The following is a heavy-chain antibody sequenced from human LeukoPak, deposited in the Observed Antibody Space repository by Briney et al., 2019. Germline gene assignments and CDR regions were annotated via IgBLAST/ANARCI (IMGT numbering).Heavy chain of an antibody. CDR3: ARREYYDSSGYVLDI. CDR2: IYPGDSDT. V-gene: IGHV5-51*01. Sequence: GESLNISCTGSPYSFTSYSIGWARHMPRKGLEWMGIIYPGDSDTSYSPSFQGQVTISADKSISTAYLQWSSLKASDTAMYYCARREYYDSSGYVLDIWGQGTMVTVSS. CDR1: PYSFTSYS. J-gene: IGHJ3*02. D-gene: IGHD3-22*01.